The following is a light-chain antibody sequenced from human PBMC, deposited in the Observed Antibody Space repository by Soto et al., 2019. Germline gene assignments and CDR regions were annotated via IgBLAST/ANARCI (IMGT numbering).Light chain of an antibody. CDR3: QQYKKWLALT. Sequence: EIVMTQSPATLSVSPGERATLSCRASQRVSSNLAWYQQKPGQAPRLLIYGVSTRATGIPARFSGSGSGTEFTLTISSLQSEDSAVYYCQQYKKWLALTFGGGTKVEIK. V-gene: IGKV3-15*01. J-gene: IGKJ4*01. CDR2: GVS. CDR1: QRVSSN.